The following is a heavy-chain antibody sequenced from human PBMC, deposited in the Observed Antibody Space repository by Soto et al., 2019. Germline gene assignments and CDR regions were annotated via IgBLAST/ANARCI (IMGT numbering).Heavy chain of an antibody. CDR2: ISSSSSTI. V-gene: IGHV3-48*02. D-gene: IGHD3-3*01. Sequence: GGSLRLSCAASGFTFSSYSMNWVRQAPGKGLEWVSYISSSSSTIYYADSVKGRFTISRDNAKNSLYLQMNSLRDEDTAVYYCARSDTIFGVVMAFDIWGQGTMVTVSS. CDR3: ARSDTIFGVVMAFDI. J-gene: IGHJ3*02. CDR1: GFTFSSYS.